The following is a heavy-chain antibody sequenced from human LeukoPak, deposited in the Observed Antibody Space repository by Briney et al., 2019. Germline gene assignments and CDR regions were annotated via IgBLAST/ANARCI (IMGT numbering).Heavy chain of an antibody. D-gene: IGHD5-12*01. J-gene: IGHJ4*02. V-gene: IGHV3-11*01. CDR1: GFTFSDYN. CDR3: AKGVQWLPFDY. Sequence: GGSLRLSCAASGFTFSDYNMNWVRQAPGKGLGWVSYITNSGSTIHYADSVKGRFTISRDNAKNSLYLQMNSLRAEDTAVYYCAKGVQWLPFDYWGQGTLVTVSS. CDR2: ITNSGSTI.